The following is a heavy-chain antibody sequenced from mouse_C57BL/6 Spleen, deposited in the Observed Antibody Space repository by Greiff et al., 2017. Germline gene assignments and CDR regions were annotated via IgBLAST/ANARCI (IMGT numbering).Heavy chain of an antibody. J-gene: IGHJ2*01. CDR2: INPNNGGT. V-gene: IGHV1-26*01. CDR3: ARESSGYGYFDY. CDR1: GYTFTDYY. Sequence: VQLKESGPELVKPGASVKISCKASGYTFTDYYMNWVKQSHGKSLEWIGDINPNNGGTSYNQKFKGKATLTVDKSSSTAYMELRSLTSEDSAVYYGARESSGYGYFDYWGQGTTLTVSS. D-gene: IGHD3-2*02.